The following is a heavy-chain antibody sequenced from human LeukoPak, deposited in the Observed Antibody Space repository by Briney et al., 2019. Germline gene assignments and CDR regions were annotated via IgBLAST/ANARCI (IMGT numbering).Heavy chain of an antibody. D-gene: IGHD2-21*02. V-gene: IGHV4-59*01. CDR1: GGSLSIYY. Sequence: PSETLSLTCTVSGGSLSIYYWSWIRQPPGKGLEWIGYIYYSGSTNSNPSLKSRVTISVDTSKNQFSLKLSSVTAADTAVYYCARDGDFGYAFDIWGQGTMVTVSS. J-gene: IGHJ3*02. CDR2: IYYSGST. CDR3: ARDGDFGYAFDI.